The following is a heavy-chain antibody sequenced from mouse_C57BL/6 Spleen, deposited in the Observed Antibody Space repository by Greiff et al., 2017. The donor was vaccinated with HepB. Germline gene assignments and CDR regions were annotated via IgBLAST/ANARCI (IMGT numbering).Heavy chain of an antibody. J-gene: IGHJ4*01. D-gene: IGHD1-1*01. V-gene: IGHV1-55*01. Sequence: VQLQQPGAELVKPGASVKMSCKASGYTFTSYWITWVKQRPGQGLEWIGDIYPGSGSTNYNEKFKSKATLTVDTSSSTAYMQLSSLTSEDSAVYYCARAEYYGSSGAMDYWGQGTSVTVSS. CDR2: IYPGSGST. CDR1: GYTFTSYW. CDR3: ARAEYYGSSGAMDY.